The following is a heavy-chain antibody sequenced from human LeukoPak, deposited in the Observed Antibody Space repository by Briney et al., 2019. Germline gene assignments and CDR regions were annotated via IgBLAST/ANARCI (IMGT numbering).Heavy chain of an antibody. J-gene: IGHJ6*02. Sequence: PGRSLRLSCAAPGFTFSSYGMHWVRQAPGKGLEWVAVISYDGSNKYYADSVKGRFTISRDNSKNTLYLQMNSLRAEDTAVYYCAKDYCSSTSCYQVYCSGGSCYSGGSYGMDVWGQGTTVTVSS. CDR1: GFTFSSYG. V-gene: IGHV3-30*18. CDR2: ISYDGSNK. CDR3: AKDYCSSTSCYQVYCSGGSCYSGGSYGMDV. D-gene: IGHD2-15*01.